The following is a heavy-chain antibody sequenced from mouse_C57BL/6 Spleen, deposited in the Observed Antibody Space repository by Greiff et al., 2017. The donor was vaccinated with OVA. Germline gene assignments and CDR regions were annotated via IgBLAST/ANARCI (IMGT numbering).Heavy chain of an antibody. CDR1: GYSFTGYY. CDR3: ARWFHFDY. CDR2: INPSTGGT. D-gene: IGHD2-2*01. V-gene: IGHV1-42*01. J-gene: IGHJ2*01. Sequence: EVQLQQSGPELVKPGASVKISCKASGYSFTGYYMNWVKQSPEKSLEWIGEINPSTGGTTYNQKFKAKATLTVDKSSSTAYMQLKSLTSEDSAVYYCARWFHFDYWGQGTTLTVSS.